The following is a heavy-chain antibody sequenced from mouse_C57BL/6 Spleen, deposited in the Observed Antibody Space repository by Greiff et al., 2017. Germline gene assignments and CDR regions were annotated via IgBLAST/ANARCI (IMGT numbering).Heavy chain of an antibody. Sequence: QVQLQQSGPELVKPGASVKISCKASGYAFSSSWMNWVKQRPGKGLEWIGRIYPGDGDTNYNGKFKGKATLTADKSSSTAYMQLSSLTAEDSAVYFCARGGYDYDVNYWGQGTLVTVSA. D-gene: IGHD2-4*01. J-gene: IGHJ3*01. CDR1: GYAFSSSW. CDR3: ARGGYDYDVNY. V-gene: IGHV1-82*01. CDR2: IYPGDGDT.